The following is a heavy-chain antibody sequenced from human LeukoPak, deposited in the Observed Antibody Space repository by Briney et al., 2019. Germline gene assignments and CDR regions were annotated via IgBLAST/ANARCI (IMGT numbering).Heavy chain of an antibody. CDR3: TTGGGCSGGTCYSIAY. D-gene: IGHD2-15*01. V-gene: IGHV3-15*01. CDR2: IKRKTDGGTT. Sequence: PGGSLRLSCEASGLSFSNAWMTWVRQAPGKGLEWVGRIKRKTDGGTTDYAAPVKDRFTISRDDSKNTLYLQMNSLKTEDTGLYYCTTGGGCSGGTCYSIAYWGQGTLVTVSS. J-gene: IGHJ4*02. CDR1: GLSFSNAW.